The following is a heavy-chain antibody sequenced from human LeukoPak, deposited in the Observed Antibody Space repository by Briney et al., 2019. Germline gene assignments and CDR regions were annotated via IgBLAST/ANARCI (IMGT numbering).Heavy chain of an antibody. D-gene: IGHD1-26*01. Sequence: SDTLSLTCAVSGYSISSSNWWGWFRQPPGKGLEWIGYICYSGSTKYNPSLKSRVTISVDTSKNQFSLKLSSVTAADTAVYYCAREGPSSSGSYLNCFDPWGQGTLVTVS. V-gene: IGHV4-28*03. CDR3: AREGPSSSGSYLNCFDP. CDR2: ICYSGST. CDR1: GYSISSSNW. J-gene: IGHJ5*02.